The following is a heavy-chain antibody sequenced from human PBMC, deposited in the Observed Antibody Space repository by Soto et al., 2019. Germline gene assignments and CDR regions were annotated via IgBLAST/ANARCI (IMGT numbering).Heavy chain of an antibody. J-gene: IGHJ4*02. Sequence: PGVSLRLSCAASGFTFSSYSMNWVRQALGKGLEWVSYITTSSSTIYYAESVKGRFTISRDNAKNSLYLQMNSLKAEDTAVYYCARDPREYYFDYWGQGTLVTVSS. CDR2: ITTSSSTI. CDR1: GFTFSSYS. V-gene: IGHV3-48*01. CDR3: ARDPREYYFDY.